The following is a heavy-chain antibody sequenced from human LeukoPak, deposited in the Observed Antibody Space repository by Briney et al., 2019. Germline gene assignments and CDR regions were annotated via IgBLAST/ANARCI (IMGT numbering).Heavy chain of an antibody. V-gene: IGHV4-30-4*01. D-gene: IGHD3-10*01. Sequence: SQNLSLTCTVSGGSISSGDYYWSWIRQPPGKGLEWIGYIYYSGSTYYNPSLKSRVTISVDTSKNQFSLKLSSVTAADTAVYYCARVPMVRGDFDYWGQGTLVTVSS. CDR3: ARVPMVRGDFDY. J-gene: IGHJ4*02. CDR2: IYYSGST. CDR1: GGSISSGDYY.